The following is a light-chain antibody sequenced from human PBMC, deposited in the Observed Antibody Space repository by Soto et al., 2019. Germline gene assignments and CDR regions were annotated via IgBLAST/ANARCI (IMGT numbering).Light chain of an antibody. V-gene: IGLV2-14*01. J-gene: IGLJ2*01. CDR3: RSYTTSSTLV. CDR2: DVS. Sequence: QSVLTQPASVSGSPGQSITISCTGTSSDVGGYNYVSWYQQHPGKAPKLMIYDVSNRPSGVSNRFSGSKSGNTASLTISVLQAEDDADYYSRSYTTSSTLVFGGGTKLTVL. CDR1: SSDVGGYNY.